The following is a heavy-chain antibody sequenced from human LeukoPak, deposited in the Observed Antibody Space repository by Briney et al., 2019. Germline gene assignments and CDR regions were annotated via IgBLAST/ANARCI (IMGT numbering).Heavy chain of an antibody. V-gene: IGHV3-48*02. D-gene: IGHD6-13*01. J-gene: IGHJ4*02. Sequence: GGSLRLSCAASGFTFSTYSMNWVRQAPGKGLEWVSYISSGSSTIHYADSVKGRSTISRDNAKKSLYLQMNSLRDEDTAVYYCARDYGYSSSFDYWGQGTLVTVSS. CDR3: ARDYGYSSSFDY. CDR1: GFTFSTYS. CDR2: ISSGSSTI.